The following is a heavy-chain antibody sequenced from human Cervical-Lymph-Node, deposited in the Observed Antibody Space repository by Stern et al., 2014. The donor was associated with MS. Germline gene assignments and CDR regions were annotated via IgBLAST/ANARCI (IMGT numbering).Heavy chain of an antibody. V-gene: IGHV4-31*03. J-gene: IGHJ4*02. CDR1: GGSISGAASY. CDR3: ARGDGDYGYYFDY. CDR2: IYYSGIT. Sequence: QLQLQESGPGLVKPSQTLSLTCTVSGGSISGAASYWNWIRQPPRKGLEWIGYIYYSGITHYNPSLRSRITISLDTSTNQFSLKLSSVTAADTAVYYCARGDGDYGYYFDYWGQGTPVTVSS. D-gene: IGHD4-17*01.